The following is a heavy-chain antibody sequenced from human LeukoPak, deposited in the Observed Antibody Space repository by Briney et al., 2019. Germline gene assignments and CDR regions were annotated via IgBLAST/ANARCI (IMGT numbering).Heavy chain of an antibody. CDR3: ARFGYYDSSGSQIHYGMDV. D-gene: IGHD3-22*01. V-gene: IGHV3-7*01. CDR2: IKQDGSEK. Sequence: GGSLRLSCAASGFTFSSYWMSWVRQAPGKGLEWVANIKQDGSEKYYVDPVKGRFTISSDNAKNSLYLQMNSLRAEDTAVYYCARFGYYDSSGSQIHYGMDVWGQGTTVTVSS. CDR1: GFTFSSYW. J-gene: IGHJ6*02.